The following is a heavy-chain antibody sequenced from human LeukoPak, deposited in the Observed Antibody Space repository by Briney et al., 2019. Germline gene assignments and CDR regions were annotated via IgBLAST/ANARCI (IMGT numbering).Heavy chain of an antibody. D-gene: IGHD3-22*01. J-gene: IGHJ4*02. CDR3: ARDNSVYYDSSGFDY. V-gene: IGHV3-7*01. CDR1: GFRFSSHW. Sequence: GGSLRLSCAASGFRFSSHWMSWVRQAPGKGLEWVANINEDGSEKYYVDSVKGRFTISRDNAKNSLYLQMNSLRAEDTAVYYCARDNSVYYDSSGFDYWGQGTLVTVSS. CDR2: INEDGSEK.